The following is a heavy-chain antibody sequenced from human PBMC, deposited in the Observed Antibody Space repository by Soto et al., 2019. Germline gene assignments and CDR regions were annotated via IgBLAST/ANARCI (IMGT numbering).Heavy chain of an antibody. CDR2: ISYDGSNK. V-gene: IGHV3-30*18. CDR1: GFTFSNYG. D-gene: IGHD4-17*01. CDR3: AKDHLPTTVTTPWFDP. Sequence: QVQLVGSGGGVVQPGRSLRLSCAASGFTFSNYGMHWVRQAPGKGLEWVAVISYDGSNKYYTDSVKGRFTISRDNSNNTLYLQMDSLAPEDTAVYYCAKDHLPTTVTTPWFDPWGQGTLVTVSS. J-gene: IGHJ5*02.